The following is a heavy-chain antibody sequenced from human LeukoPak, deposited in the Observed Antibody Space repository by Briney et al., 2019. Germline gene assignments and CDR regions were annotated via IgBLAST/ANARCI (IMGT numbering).Heavy chain of an antibody. CDR2: IYPGDSDT. CDR3: ARRTPSFDY. CDR1: GSSFTNYW. J-gene: IGHJ4*02. V-gene: IGHV5-51*01. Sequence: GASLQISCQGSGSSFTNYWIAWVRQLPGKGLEWMWIIYPGDSDTRYSPSFQGQLTISADTSISTAYLQTSRLKASGTAMYFCARRTPSFDYWGQGTLVTV.